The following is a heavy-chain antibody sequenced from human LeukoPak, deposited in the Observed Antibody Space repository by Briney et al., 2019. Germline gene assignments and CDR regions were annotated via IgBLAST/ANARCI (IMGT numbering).Heavy chain of an antibody. CDR1: GFIFSTYA. D-gene: IGHD1-7*01. Sequence: PGGSLRLSCEASGFIFSTYAMSWVRQAPGKGLDWVSGISGSGGTTYYADSVKGRFTISRDNSKNMLYLQMNSLRADDTAVYYCAKDIGTTYWGQGTLVTVSS. J-gene: IGHJ4*02. CDR3: AKDIGTTY. V-gene: IGHV3-23*01. CDR2: ISGSGGTT.